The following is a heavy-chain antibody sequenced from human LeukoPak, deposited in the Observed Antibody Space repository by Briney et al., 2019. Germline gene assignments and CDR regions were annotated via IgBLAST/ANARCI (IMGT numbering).Heavy chain of an antibody. D-gene: IGHD4-17*01. CDR2: INGDGSDT. CDR3: ARDASRNYGDHNWLDP. Sequence: GGTLRLSCAASGFTFSSYGMSWVRQAPGKGLVWVSRINGDGSDTRYADSVKGRFTISRDNAKNTLFLQMNSLRAEDTAMYYCARDASRNYGDHNWLDPWGQGTLVTVSS. CDR1: GFTFSSYG. J-gene: IGHJ5*02. V-gene: IGHV3-74*01.